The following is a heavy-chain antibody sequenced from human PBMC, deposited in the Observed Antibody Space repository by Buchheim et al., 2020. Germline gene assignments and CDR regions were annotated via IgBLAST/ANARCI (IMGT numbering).Heavy chain of an antibody. V-gene: IGHV4-31*03. CDR3: AREGGRIAVAGPDRSIDY. D-gene: IGHD6-19*01. J-gene: IGHJ4*02. CDR2: IYYSGST. CDR1: GGSISSGGYY. Sequence: QVQLQESGPGLVKPSQTLSITCTVSGGSISSGGYYWSWIRQHPGKGLEWIGYIYYSGSTYYNPSLKSRVTISVATSKNQFSLKLSSVTAADTAVYYCAREGGRIAVAGPDRSIDYWGQGTL.